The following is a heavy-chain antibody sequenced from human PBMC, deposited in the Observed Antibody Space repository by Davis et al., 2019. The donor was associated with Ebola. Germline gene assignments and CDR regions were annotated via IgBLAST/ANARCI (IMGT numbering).Heavy chain of an antibody. D-gene: IGHD5-12*01. V-gene: IGHV3-33*01. J-gene: IGHJ4*02. CDR1: GFPFRDYA. Sequence: GESLKLSCAASGFPFRDYAIHWVRQAPGKEMEWVARFWFDGSHAEYADSVQGRATFSRDNSQNTVDLQITNLRVDDTGIFYCARGSGPYDAVFDFWGQGSLVTVSS. CDR2: FWFDGSHA. CDR3: ARGSGPYDAVFDF.